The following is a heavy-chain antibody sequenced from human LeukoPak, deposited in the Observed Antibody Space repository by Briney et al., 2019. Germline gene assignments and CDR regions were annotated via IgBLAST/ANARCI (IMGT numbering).Heavy chain of an antibody. Sequence: GGSLRLSCAASGFTFSSYAMSWVRQAPGKGLEWVSAISGSGGSTYYADSVKGRFTISRDNSKNTLYLQMNSLRAEDTAIYYCASIAVVVVAANDYWGQGTLVTVSS. V-gene: IGHV3-23*01. CDR1: GFTFSSYA. J-gene: IGHJ4*02. D-gene: IGHD2-15*01. CDR2: ISGSGGST. CDR3: ASIAVVVVAANDY.